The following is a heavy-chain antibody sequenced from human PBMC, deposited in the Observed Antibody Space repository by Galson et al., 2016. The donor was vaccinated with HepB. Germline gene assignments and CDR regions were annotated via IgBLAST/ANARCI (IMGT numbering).Heavy chain of an antibody. CDR1: GDSVSSSHW. CDR3: AREGYSRFDY. V-gene: IGHV4-4*02. D-gene: IGHD5-12*01. CDR2: VYHTGNT. J-gene: IGHJ4*02. Sequence: SETLSLTCAVFGDSVSSSHWWSWVRQAPGKGLECIAEVYHTGNTKYNPSLKSRVTISLDQSTNQLSLRLTSVTAADTAVYYCAREGYSRFDYWGQGILVTVPS.